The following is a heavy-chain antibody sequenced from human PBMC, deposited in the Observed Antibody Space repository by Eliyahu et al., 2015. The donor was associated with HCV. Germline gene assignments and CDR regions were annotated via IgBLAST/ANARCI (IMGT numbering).Heavy chain of an antibody. CDR3: ARAEGGAAVAGFDY. CDR1: GGTFSSYA. CDR2: VIPIFGTA. Sequence: QVQLVQSGAEVKKPGSSVKVSCKASGGTFSSYAISWVRPGPVHGLEWGGGVIPIFGTANYAQKFQGRVTITADESTSTAYMELSSLRSEDTAVYYCARAEGGAAVAGFDYWGQGTLVTVSS. J-gene: IGHJ4*02. D-gene: IGHD6-19*01. V-gene: IGHV1-69*01.